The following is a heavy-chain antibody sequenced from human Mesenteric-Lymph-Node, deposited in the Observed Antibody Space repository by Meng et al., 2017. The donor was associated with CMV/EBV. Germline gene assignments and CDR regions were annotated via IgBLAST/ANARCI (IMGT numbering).Heavy chain of an antibody. J-gene: IGHJ5*02. CDR1: SSYE. D-gene: IGHD1/OR15-1a*01. CDR3: ARGSAWGTPSRFDP. CDR2: IYYSGST. V-gene: IGHV4-39*07. Sequence: SSYEMNWVRQAPGKGLEWIGSIYYSGSTYYNPSLKSRVIISVDTSKNQFSLKVNSVTAADTAVYFCARGSAWGTPSRFDPWGQGTLVTVSS.